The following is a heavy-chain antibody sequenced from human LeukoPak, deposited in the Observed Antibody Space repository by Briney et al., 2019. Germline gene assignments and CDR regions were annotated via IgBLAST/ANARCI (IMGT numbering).Heavy chain of an antibody. CDR2: ISYDGSKK. Sequence: GGSLRLSCAASGFTFSSYGMHWVRQAPGKGLEWVAVISYDGSKKYSTDSVKGRFTISRDNSKNTLYPQMNSLRAEDTAVYYCATDHGFHYGAYFDYWGQGTLVTVSS. CDR1: GFTFSSYG. J-gene: IGHJ4*02. D-gene: IGHD4-17*01. V-gene: IGHV3-30*03. CDR3: ATDHGFHYGAYFDY.